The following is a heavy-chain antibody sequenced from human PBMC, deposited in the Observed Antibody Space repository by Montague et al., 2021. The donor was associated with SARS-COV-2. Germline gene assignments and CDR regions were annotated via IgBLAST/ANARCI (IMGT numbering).Heavy chain of an antibody. V-gene: IGHV4-31*01. CDR2: IYYSGGT. CDR1: SGSISTGHH. J-gene: IGHJ6*02. CDR3: ARDHGQWFGELWGHGLDV. D-gene: IGHD3-10*01. Sequence: TLSLTCSVSSGSISTGHHWSWIRQHPMKGLEWIGYIYYSGGTYYNPSFRGHVTISIDTAKNQFSLELTSMTAADTAVYYCARDHGQWFGELWGHGLDVWGQGTTVIVSS.